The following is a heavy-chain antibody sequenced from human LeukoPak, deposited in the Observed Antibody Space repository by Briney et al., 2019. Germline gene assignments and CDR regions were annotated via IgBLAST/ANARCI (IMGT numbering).Heavy chain of an antibody. CDR3: ARTVPAATLGGFDP. CDR2: IHYSGNT. V-gene: IGHV4-31*03. CDR1: GDSISSADHY. D-gene: IGHD2-2*01. Sequence: PSETLSLTCSVSGDSISSADHYWTWIRHHPERGLEWIGYIHYSGNTYFNPSLRSRITISMDTSKNYFSLNLTSVTAADTAVYYCARTVPAATLGGFDPWGQGTLVTVSS. J-gene: IGHJ5*02.